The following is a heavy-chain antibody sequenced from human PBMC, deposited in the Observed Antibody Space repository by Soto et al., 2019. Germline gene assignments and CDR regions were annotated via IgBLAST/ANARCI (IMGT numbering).Heavy chain of an antibody. Sequence: GGSLRLSCAASGFTFNSYSMNWVRQAPGRGLEWVSYISSSSSTIYYADSVKGRFTISRDNAKNSLYLQMSSLRDEDTAVYYCARGGSITGYDLWGQGTLVTVSS. D-gene: IGHD3-9*01. CDR1: GFTFNSYS. CDR3: ARGGSITGYDL. CDR2: ISSSSSTI. V-gene: IGHV3-48*02. J-gene: IGHJ5*02.